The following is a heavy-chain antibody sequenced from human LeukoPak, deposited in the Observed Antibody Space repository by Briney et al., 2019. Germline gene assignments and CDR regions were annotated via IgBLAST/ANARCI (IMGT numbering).Heavy chain of an antibody. CDR1: EFTFSSFE. J-gene: IGHJ5*02. CDR3: ARAGP. Sequence: GGSLRLSCAASEFTFSSFEMNWVRQAPGKGLEWVSYISSTGTTTYYADSVKGRFTISRDNAKNSLYLQMNSLTAEDTAVYYCARAGPWGQGTLVTVSS. CDR2: ISSTGTTT. V-gene: IGHV3-48*03.